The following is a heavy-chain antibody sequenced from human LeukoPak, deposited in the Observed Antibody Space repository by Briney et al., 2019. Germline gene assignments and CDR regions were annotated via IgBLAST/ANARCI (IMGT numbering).Heavy chain of an antibody. CDR3: ARDLPSYYYGSGSPDY. CDR2: ISYDGSNK. Sequence: GGSLRLSCAASGFTFSSYAMHWVRQAPGKGLEWVAVISYDGSNKYYADSVKGRFTISRDNSKNTLYLQMNSLRAEDTAVYYCARDLPSYYYGSGSPDYWGQGTLVTVSS. D-gene: IGHD3-10*01. CDR1: GFTFSSYA. V-gene: IGHV3-30-3*01. J-gene: IGHJ4*02.